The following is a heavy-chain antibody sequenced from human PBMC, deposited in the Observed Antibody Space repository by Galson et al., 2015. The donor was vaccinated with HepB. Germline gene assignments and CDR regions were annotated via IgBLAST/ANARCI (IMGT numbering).Heavy chain of an antibody. CDR2: INPNSGGT. Sequence: SVKVSCKASGYTFTGYYMHWVRQAPGQGLEWMGWINPNSGGTNYAQKFQGRVTMTRDTSISTAYMELSRLRSDDTAVYYCARGRGTMIDLGLFDIWGQGTMVTVSS. D-gene: IGHD3-22*01. J-gene: IGHJ3*02. CDR3: ARGRGTMIDLGLFDI. CDR1: GYTFTGYY. V-gene: IGHV1-2*02.